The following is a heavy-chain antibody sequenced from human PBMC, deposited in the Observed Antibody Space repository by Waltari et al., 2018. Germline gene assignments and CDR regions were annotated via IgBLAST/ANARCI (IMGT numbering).Heavy chain of an antibody. Sequence: EVQLVQSGAEVKKPGATVKISCKVSGYTFTDYYMHWVQQAPGKGLEWMGLVDPEDGETIYAEKFQGRVTITADTSTDTAYMELSSLRSEDTAVYYCATVSNYTTPEGLYYYYMDVWGKGTTVTISS. CDR2: VDPEDGET. CDR3: ATVSNYTTPEGLYYYYMDV. CDR1: GYTFTDYY. V-gene: IGHV1-69-2*01. J-gene: IGHJ6*03. D-gene: IGHD4-4*01.